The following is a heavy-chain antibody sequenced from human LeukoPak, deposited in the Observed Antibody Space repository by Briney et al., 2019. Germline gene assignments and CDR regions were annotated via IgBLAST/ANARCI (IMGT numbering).Heavy chain of an antibody. CDR3: ASPRGDLWSGYDY. D-gene: IGHD3-3*01. Sequence: SETLSLTCSVSGGSIRRSSYYWTWIRQSPGRGLEWIGNTYYSGSTLYNPSLKSRVTISVDTSKNQFSLRLTSVTAADTAVYYCASPRGDLWSGYDYWGQGVLVTVSP. CDR2: TYYSGST. J-gene: IGHJ4*02. V-gene: IGHV4-39*01. CDR1: GGSIRRSSYY.